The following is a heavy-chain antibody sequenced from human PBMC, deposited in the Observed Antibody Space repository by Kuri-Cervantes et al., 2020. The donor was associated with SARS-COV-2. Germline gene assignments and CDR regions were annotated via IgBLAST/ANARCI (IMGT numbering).Heavy chain of an antibody. CDR2: IYYSGST. J-gene: IGHJ6*03. V-gene: IGHV4-39*07. CDR3: ARDGYRNISRSWYGSYYYYYMDV. D-gene: IGHD6-13*01. CDR1: GGSMRSSRYY. Sequence: AETLSLTCTVSGGSMRSSRYYWGWIRQPPGKGLEWIGSIYYSGSTYYNPSLKSRVTISVDTSKNQFSLKLSSVTAADTAVYYCARDGYRNISRSWYGSYYYYYMDVWGKGTTVTVSS.